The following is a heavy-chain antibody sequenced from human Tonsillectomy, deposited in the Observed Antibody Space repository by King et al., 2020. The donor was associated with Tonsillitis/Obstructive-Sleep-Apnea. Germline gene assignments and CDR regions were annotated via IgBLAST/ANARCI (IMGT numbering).Heavy chain of an antibody. CDR2: ISAYNGNT. D-gene: IGHD3-22*01. J-gene: IGHJ4*02. Sequence: QLVQSGAEVKKPGASVKVSCKASGYTFTNYGISWVRQAPGQGLEWVGWISAYNGNTNYAQRLQARVTMTTDTSTSTAYMDLRSLRSDDTAVYYCARDSMSHYYDSSGYSTFDYGGQGSLVTASS. CDR1: GYTFTNYG. CDR3: ARDSMSHYYDSSGYSTFDY. V-gene: IGHV1-18*01.